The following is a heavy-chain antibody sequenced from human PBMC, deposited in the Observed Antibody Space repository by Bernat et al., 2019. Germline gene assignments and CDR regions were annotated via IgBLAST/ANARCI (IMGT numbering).Heavy chain of an antibody. V-gene: IGHV4-59*01. J-gene: IGHJ4*02. CDR2: IYYSGST. Sequence: QVQLQESGPGLVKPSETLSLTCTVSGGSISSYYWSWIRQPPGKGLEWIGYIYYSGSTNYNPSLKSRVTISVDTSKNQFSLKLSSVTAADTAVYYCARDLVGLDYWGQGTLVTVSS. D-gene: IGHD1-26*01. CDR1: GGSISSYY. CDR3: ARDLVGLDY.